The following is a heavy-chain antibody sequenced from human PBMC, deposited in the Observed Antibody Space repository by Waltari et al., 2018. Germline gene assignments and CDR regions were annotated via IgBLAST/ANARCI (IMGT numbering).Heavy chain of an antibody. CDR1: GFTFNSYS. Sequence: EVSLVESGGDLVQPGESLRLSCAASGFTFNSYSMNWIRQAPGKGLEWLSYISSVSSTIVYVDSVKGRFTISRDNAKNSLYLRMNSLRAEDTAVYYCARGGYCNSTTCHGSSAFDIWGQGTVVTVSS. V-gene: IGHV3-48*01. CDR3: ARGGYCNSTTCHGSSAFDI. CDR2: ISSVSSTI. D-gene: IGHD2-2*01. J-gene: IGHJ3*02.